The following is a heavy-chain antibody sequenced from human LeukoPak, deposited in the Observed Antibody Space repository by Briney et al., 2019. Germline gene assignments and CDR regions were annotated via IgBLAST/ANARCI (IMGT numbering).Heavy chain of an antibody. CDR2: LSGGGGDT. J-gene: IGHJ4*02. CDR1: GFTFSDYY. Sequence: PGGSLRLSCAASGFTFSDYYMSWIRQAPGKGPEWASSLSGGGGDTYYADSVNGRFTISRDNSKKTLYLQMNSLRAEDTAVYYCAKDRYYDSRRAYDYWGQGTLVTVSS. D-gene: IGHD3-22*01. V-gene: IGHV3-23*01. CDR3: AKDRYYDSRRAYDY.